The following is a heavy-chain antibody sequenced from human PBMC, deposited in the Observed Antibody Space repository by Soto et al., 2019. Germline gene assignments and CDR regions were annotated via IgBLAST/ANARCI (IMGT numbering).Heavy chain of an antibody. D-gene: IGHD2-21*02. J-gene: IGHJ4*02. CDR1: VFTFSNFG. V-gene: IGHV3-21*01. CDR3: ARVFCRGDCYSPLDY. Sequence: TGGSLRLSCVASVFTFSNFGLNWVRQAPGKGLEWVSSISSSDKYIYYADSVKGRFTISRDNAKNSLSLQMNSLRADDTAVYYCARVFCRGDCYSPLDYWGQGTMVTVSS. CDR2: ISSSDKYI.